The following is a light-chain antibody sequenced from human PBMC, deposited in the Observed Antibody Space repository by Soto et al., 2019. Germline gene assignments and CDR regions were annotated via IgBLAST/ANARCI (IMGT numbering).Light chain of an antibody. J-gene: IGKJ1*01. CDR3: QQRSNWPPPT. CDR2: DAS. V-gene: IGKV3-11*01. Sequence: EIVLTQSPATLSLSPGERATLSFRASQSVSSYLAWYQQKPGQAPRLLIYDASNRATGIPARFSGSGSGTDCTLTISSREPEDFAVYYCQQRSNWPPPTFGQGPKVEI. CDR1: QSVSSY.